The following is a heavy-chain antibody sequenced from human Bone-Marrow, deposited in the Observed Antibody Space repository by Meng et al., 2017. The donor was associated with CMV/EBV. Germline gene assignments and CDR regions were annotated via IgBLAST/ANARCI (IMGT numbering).Heavy chain of an antibody. Sequence: SETLSLTCAVYGGSFSGYDWSWIRQSPGKGLEWIGEINHRGSTNYNPSPKSRLTISVDTSKNQFSLKLNSVTAADTAVYYCARGSTSVTMIVVVITAASLAYDSWGQGTLVTVSS. CDR3: ARGSTSVTMIVVVITAASLAYDS. J-gene: IGHJ4*02. V-gene: IGHV4-34*01. CDR1: GGSFSGYD. CDR2: INHRGST. D-gene: IGHD3-22*01.